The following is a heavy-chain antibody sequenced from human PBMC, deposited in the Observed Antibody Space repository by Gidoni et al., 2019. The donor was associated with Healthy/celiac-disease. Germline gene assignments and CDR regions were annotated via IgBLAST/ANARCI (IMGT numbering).Heavy chain of an antibody. CDR3: AREPQREWVDY. D-gene: IGHD6-25*01. V-gene: IGHV4-39*07. J-gene: IGHJ4*02. Sequence: QLQLQESGPGLVKPSETLSLTCSASGCSISSSSYYWGWLRQPPGKGLEWIGSIYYRGSTYYNPSLKSRVTISVDTSKNQFSLKLSSVTAADTAVYYCAREPQREWVDYWGQGTLVTVSS. CDR2: IYYRGST. CDR1: GCSISSSSYY.